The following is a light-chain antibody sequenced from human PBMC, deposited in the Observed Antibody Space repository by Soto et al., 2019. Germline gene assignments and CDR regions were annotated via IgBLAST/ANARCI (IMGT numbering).Light chain of an antibody. CDR2: EVS. CDR1: SSDIGGYNF. J-gene: IGLJ1*01. Sequence: QSALTQPAPVSGSPGQSITISCTGTSSDIGGYNFVSWYQQHPGKAPKLILYEVSWRPSGVSNRFSGSKSGNTASLTISGLQPEDEADYYCTSYTSSITYVFGTGTKLTVL. V-gene: IGLV2-14*01. CDR3: TSYTSSITYV.